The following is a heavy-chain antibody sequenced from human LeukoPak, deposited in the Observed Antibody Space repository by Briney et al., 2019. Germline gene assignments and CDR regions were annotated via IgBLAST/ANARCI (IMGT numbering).Heavy chain of an antibody. CDR3: VQAVTDH. Sequence: PGGSLRLSCAASGFTFDDYAMHWVRHAPGKGLEWVSLITGDGGGTYYADSVKGRFTISRDNNKNSLYLQMNSLRTEDTALYYRVQAVTDHWGQGTLVTVSS. J-gene: IGHJ4*02. D-gene: IGHD6-19*01. CDR1: GFTFDDYA. V-gene: IGHV3-43*02. CDR2: ITGDGGGT.